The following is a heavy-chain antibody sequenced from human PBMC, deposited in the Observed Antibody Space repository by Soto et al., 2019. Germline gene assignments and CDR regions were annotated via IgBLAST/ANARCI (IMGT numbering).Heavy chain of an antibody. V-gene: IGHV1-3*01. J-gene: IGHJ3*02. D-gene: IGHD6-13*01. CDR3: ARWAPRGLGGQQLVVWDI. CDR2: INAGNGNT. Sequence: ASVKVSCKASGYTFTSYAMHWVRQAPGQRLEWMGWINAGNGNTKYSQKFQGRVTITRDTSASTAYMELSSLRSEDTAVYYCARWAPRGLGGQQLVVWDIWGQGTMVTVSS. CDR1: GYTFTSYA.